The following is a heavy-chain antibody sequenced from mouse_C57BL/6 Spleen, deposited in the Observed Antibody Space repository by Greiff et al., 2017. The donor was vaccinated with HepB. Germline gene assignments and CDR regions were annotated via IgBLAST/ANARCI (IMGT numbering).Heavy chain of an antibody. CDR2: ISGGGGNT. Sequence: EVNVVESGGGLVKPGGSLKLSCAASGFTFSSYTMSWVRQTPEKRLEWVATISGGGGNTYYPDSVKGRFTISRDNAKNTLYLQMSSLRSEDTALYYCARQISTVPFAYWGQGTLVTVSA. D-gene: IGHD1-1*01. CDR1: GFTFSSYT. J-gene: IGHJ3*01. V-gene: IGHV5-9*01. CDR3: ARQISTVPFAY.